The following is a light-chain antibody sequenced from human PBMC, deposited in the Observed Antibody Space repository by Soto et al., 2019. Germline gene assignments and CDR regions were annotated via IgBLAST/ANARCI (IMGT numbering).Light chain of an antibody. CDR1: QDIGRR. CDR2: AAS. CDR3: LQVYSFPRT. J-gene: IGKJ1*01. V-gene: IGKV1-12*01. Sequence: DIQMTQSPSSVSASIGDRVTITCRASQDIGRRLAWFQQKPGKAPKYLIQAASSLQGGVPSTFSGSGSGTDFTLTINTLHPEHFATYYCLQVYSFPRTFGQGTKVEIK.